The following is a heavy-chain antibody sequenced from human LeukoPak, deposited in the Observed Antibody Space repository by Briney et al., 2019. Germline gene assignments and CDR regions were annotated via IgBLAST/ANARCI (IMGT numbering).Heavy chain of an antibody. Sequence: SETLSLTCTVSGGSISSYYWSWIRQPPGKGLEWIGYIYYSGSTNYNPSLKSRVTISVDTSKNQFSLQLNSVTPEDTAVYYCARDRRMVVVGIAGTGPLNNAFDIWGQGTMVTVSS. CDR1: GGSISSYY. V-gene: IGHV4-59*12. CDR2: IYYSGST. D-gene: IGHD1-7*01. J-gene: IGHJ3*02. CDR3: ARDRRMVVVGIAGTGPLNNAFDI.